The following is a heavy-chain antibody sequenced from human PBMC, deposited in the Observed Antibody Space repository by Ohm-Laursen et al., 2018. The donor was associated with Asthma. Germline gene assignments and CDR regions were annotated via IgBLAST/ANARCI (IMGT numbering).Heavy chain of an antibody. CDR1: GITFSKAW. Sequence: LSLTCAASGITFSKAWMSWVRQAPGKGLEWVARIKSNTYGGATDYPASVKGRFTISRDDSKNTLYLQMNNLESEDRAVYYCTTDGYGSGWSYYFDNWGKGTLVTVSS. CDR2: IKSNTYGGAT. CDR3: TTDGYGSGWSYYFDN. V-gene: IGHV3-15*01. J-gene: IGHJ4*02. D-gene: IGHD6-19*01.